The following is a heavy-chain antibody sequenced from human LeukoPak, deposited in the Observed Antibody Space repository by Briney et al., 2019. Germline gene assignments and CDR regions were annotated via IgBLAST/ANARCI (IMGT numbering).Heavy chain of an antibody. J-gene: IGHJ1*01. CDR2: INHSGST. V-gene: IGHV4-34*01. Sequence: KPSETLSLTCAVYGGSFSGYYWSWIRQPPGKGLEWIGEINHSGSTNYNPSLKSRVTISVDTSKNQFSLKLSSVTAADTAVYYCARGDPAVYFQHWGQGTLVTVSS. CDR3: ARGDPAVYFQH. CDR1: GGSFSGYY.